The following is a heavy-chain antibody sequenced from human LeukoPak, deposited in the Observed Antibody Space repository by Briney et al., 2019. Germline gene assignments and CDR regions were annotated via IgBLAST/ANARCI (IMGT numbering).Heavy chain of an antibody. CDR2: ISAYNGNT. V-gene: IGHV1-18*01. J-gene: IGHJ3*02. D-gene: IGHD3-9*01. CDR3: ARDFGWLSLDDAFDI. Sequence: ASVKVSCKASGYTLTSYGISWVRQAPGQGLEWMGWISAYNGNTNYAQKLQGRVTMTTDTSTSTAYMELRSLRSDDTAVYYCARDFGWLSLDDAFDIWGQGTMVTVSS. CDR1: GYTLTSYG.